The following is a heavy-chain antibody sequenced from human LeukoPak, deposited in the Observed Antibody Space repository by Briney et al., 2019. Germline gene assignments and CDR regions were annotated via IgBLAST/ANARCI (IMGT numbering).Heavy chain of an antibody. CDR2: ISYSGST. J-gene: IGHJ6*03. D-gene: IGHD6-6*01. V-gene: IGHV4-59*01. Sequence: SETLSLTCTVSGGSISSYYWSWIRQPPGKGLEWVGYISYSGSTNYNPSLKSRVTISVDTSKNQFSLKLRSVTAADKAVYYCARVASSIAPHRGYYFYYYMDVWGKGTTVTVSS. CDR1: GGSISSYY. CDR3: ARVASSIAPHRGYYFYYYMDV.